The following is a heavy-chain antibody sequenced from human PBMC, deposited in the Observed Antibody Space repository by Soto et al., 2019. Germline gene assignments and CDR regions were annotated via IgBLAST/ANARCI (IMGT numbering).Heavy chain of an antibody. CDR2: INAGNGNT. CDR1: GYTFTSYA. Sequence: GASVKVSCKASGYTFTSYAMHWVRQAPGQRLEWMGWINAGNGNTKYSQKFQGRVTITRDTSTSTAYMELSSLRSDDTAVYYCARVETMIVVVISAFDIWGQGTMVTVSS. V-gene: IGHV1-3*01. CDR3: ARVETMIVVVISAFDI. J-gene: IGHJ3*02. D-gene: IGHD3-22*01.